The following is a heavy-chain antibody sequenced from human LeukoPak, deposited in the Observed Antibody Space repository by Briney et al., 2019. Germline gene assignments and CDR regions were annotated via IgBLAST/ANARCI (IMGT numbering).Heavy chain of an antibody. D-gene: IGHD1-26*01. CDR3: AKDVSRGGSYGLGAFDI. Sequence: GGSLRLSCAASGFIFSSYAMSRVRQAPGKGLEWVSAISGSGGSTYYADSVKGRFTISRDNSKNTLYLQMNSLRAEDTAVYYCAKDVSRGGSYGLGAFDIWGPGTMVTVSS. CDR1: GFIFSSYA. CDR2: ISGSGGST. V-gene: IGHV3-23*01. J-gene: IGHJ3*02.